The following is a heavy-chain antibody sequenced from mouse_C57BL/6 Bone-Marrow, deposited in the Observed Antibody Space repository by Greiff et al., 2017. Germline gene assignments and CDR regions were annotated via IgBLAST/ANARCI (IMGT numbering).Heavy chain of an antibody. J-gene: IGHJ2*01. Sequence: VQLQQPGAELVKPGASVKLSCKASGYTFTSYWMQWVKQRPGQGLEWIGEIDPSDSYTNYNQKFKGKATLTVDTSSSTAYIQLSSLTSEDSAVYYCLYGSSSFDYWGQGTTLTVSS. CDR1: GYTFTSYW. CDR3: LYGSSSFDY. D-gene: IGHD1-1*01. V-gene: IGHV1-50*01. CDR2: IDPSDSYT.